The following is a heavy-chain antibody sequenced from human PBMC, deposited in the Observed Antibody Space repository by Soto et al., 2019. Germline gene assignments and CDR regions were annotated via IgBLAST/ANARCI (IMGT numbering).Heavy chain of an antibody. CDR2: ISAYNGDT. CDR3: ARPLDYYYYAMDA. Sequence: QVKLVQSGVEVKRPGASVKVSCKASGYTFSSFGITWVRQAPGQGLEWMGWISAYNGDTNYAQKFQGRVTMTTDTSTTSAYMELRSLRSDDTAVYYCARPLDYYYYAMDAWCQGTTVTVSS. V-gene: IGHV1-18*01. CDR1: GYTFSSFG. J-gene: IGHJ6*02.